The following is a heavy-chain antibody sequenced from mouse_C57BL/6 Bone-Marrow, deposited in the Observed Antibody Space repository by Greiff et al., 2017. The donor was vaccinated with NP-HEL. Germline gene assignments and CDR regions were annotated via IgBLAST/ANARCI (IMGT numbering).Heavy chain of an antibody. CDR2: IVPGSGYT. CDR3: AGEGTWFAY. V-gene: IGHV1-9*01. J-gene: IGHJ3*01. Sequence: VQLQQSGAELMKPGASVKLSCTASGFTFTSYWMDWVKQRPGQGLEWIGEIVPGSGYTNYNQKFKGKATFTADTSSNTAYMQLSSLTSEDSAIYYCAGEGTWFAYGGQGTLVTVSA. D-gene: IGHD2-14*01. CDR1: GFTFTSYW.